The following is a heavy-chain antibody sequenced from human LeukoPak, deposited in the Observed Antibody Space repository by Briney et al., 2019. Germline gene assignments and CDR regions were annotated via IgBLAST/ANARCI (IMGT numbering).Heavy chain of an antibody. J-gene: IGHJ4*02. CDR2: IKQDGSEK. D-gene: IGHD6-19*01. CDR3: ARERIAVAGTTDY. V-gene: IGHV3-7*03. Sequence: GGSLRLSCAASGFTFSNYWMSWVRQAPGKGLEWVANIKQDGSEKYYVDSVEGRFTISRDNAKNSLYLQMNSLRAEDTAVYYCARERIAVAGTTDYWGQGTLVTVSS. CDR1: GFTFSNYW.